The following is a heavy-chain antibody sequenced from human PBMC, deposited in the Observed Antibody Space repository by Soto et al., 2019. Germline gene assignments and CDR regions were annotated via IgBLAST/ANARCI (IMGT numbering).Heavy chain of an antibody. D-gene: IGHD3-3*01. CDR2: IKQDGNDL. CDR1: GFTFSSYW. CDR3: ARTIFGVVTHSCYMDV. J-gene: IGHJ6*03. V-gene: IGHV3-7*01. Sequence: EVQLVESGGGLVQPGGSLRLSCAASGFTFSSYWMSWVRQAPEKGLEWVANIKQDGNDLYVVDSVKGRFTISRDNAKNSLYLHMSSLRAEDTGVYYCARTIFGVVTHSCYMDVWGKGTTVTVSS.